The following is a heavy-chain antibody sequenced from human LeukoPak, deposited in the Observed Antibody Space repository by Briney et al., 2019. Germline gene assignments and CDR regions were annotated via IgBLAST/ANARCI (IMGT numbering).Heavy chain of an antibody. Sequence: PGGSLRLSCAASGFTFSDYWISWVRQVPGKGLEWVANIKQDGREKFYVDSVKGRFTITRDNAENSVSVQMNNLRVEDTAVYYCTRMAWRSRPFDYWGQGTLVTVSS. V-gene: IGHV3-7*01. CDR3: TRMAWRSRPFDY. J-gene: IGHJ4*02. D-gene: IGHD2-2*01. CDR2: IKQDGREK. CDR1: GFTFSDYW.